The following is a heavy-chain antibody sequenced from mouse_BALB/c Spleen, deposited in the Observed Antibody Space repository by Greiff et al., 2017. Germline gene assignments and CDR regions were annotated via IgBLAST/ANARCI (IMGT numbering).Heavy chain of an antibody. CDR1: GFSFTSSG. J-gene: IGHJ2*01. CDR3: ARDRYYGSSMWVDY. V-gene: IGHV2-9*02. D-gene: IGHD1-1*01. Sequence: QVQLKESGPGLVAPSQSLSITCTVSGFSFTSSGVHWVRQPPGKGLEWLGVIWAGGSTNYNSALMSRLSISKDNSKSQVFLKMNRLQTDDTAMYYCARDRYYGSSMWVDYWGQGTTLTVSS. CDR2: IWAGGST.